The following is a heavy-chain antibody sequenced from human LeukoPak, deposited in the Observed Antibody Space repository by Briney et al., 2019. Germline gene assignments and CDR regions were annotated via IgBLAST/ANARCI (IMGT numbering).Heavy chain of an antibody. Sequence: GGSLRLSCAASGFSFGSYAMSWVRQAPGKGLEWVSVIYSGGSTYYADSVKDRFSISRDNSKNTLYLQMNSLRAEDTAVYYCARVVRPSGFPVLDYWAQGTLVTVSS. CDR2: IYSGGST. CDR3: ARVVRPSGFPVLDY. J-gene: IGHJ4*02. V-gene: IGHV3-66*01. CDR1: GFSFGSYA. D-gene: IGHD3-22*01.